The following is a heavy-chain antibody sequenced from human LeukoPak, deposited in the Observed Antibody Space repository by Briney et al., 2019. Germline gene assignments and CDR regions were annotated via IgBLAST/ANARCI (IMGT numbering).Heavy chain of an antibody. CDR1: GFTFSSYG. CDR3: ARDLGYDYVWGSYDY. D-gene: IGHD3-16*01. Sequence: PGGSLRLSCAAPGFTFSSYGMHWVRQAPGKGLEWVAVIWYDGSNKYYADSVKGRFTISRDNSKNTLYLQMNSLRAEDTAVYYCARDLGYDYVWGSYDYWGQGTLVTVSS. CDR2: IWYDGSNK. V-gene: IGHV3-33*01. J-gene: IGHJ4*02.